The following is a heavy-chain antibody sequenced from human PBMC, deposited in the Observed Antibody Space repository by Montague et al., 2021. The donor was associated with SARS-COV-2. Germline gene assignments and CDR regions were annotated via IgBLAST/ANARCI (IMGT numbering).Heavy chain of an antibody. CDR3: AKDGAMVRGLINWYFDL. Sequence: SLRLSCAASGFTFSNYAMNWVRQAPGKGLEWVSVIFGSGSSTYYSGSVRGRFTVSRDNSKNTLYLQMNNLRAEDTAVYYCAKDGAMVRGLINWYFDLWGRGTLVTVSS. CDR2: IFGSGSST. CDR1: GFTFSNYA. V-gene: IGHV3-23*03. D-gene: IGHD3-10*01. J-gene: IGHJ2*01.